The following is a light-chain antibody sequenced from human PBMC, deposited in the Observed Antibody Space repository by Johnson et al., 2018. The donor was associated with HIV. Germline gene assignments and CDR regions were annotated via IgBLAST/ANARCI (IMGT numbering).Light chain of an antibody. J-gene: IGLJ1*01. V-gene: IGLV1-51*01. CDR2: DNN. Sequence: QSVLTQPPSVSAAPGQKVTISCSGSSSNIGNNYVSWYQQLPGTAPKLLIYDNNKRPSGIPDRFSGSKSGTSATRGITGLQTGDEADYYCGTWDSSLSVNYVFGTGTKVTVL. CDR3: GTWDSSLSVNYV. CDR1: SSNIGNNY.